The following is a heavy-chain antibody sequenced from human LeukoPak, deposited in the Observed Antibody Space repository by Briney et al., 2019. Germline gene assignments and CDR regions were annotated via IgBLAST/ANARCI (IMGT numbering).Heavy chain of an antibody. Sequence: GASVKVSCKASGYTFTSYYMHWVRQAPGQGLEWMGIINPSGGSTSYAQKFQGRVTITADESTSTAYMELSSLRSEDTAVYYCARDRGSYFLDYWGQGTLVTVSS. CDR2: INPSGGST. V-gene: IGHV1-46*01. CDR3: ARDRGSYFLDY. J-gene: IGHJ4*02. D-gene: IGHD1-26*01. CDR1: GYTFTSYY.